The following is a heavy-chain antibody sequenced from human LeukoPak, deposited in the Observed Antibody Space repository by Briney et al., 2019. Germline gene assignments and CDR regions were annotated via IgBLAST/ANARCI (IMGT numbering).Heavy chain of an antibody. Sequence: GGSLRLSCAASGFTFSSYSMNWVRQAPGKGLEWVSSISSSSAYIYYADSMKGRFTISRDNAKSSLFLQMNSLRAEDTAVYYCARDRYSSSWFDIWGQGTKVTVSS. CDR1: GFTFSSYS. CDR2: ISSSSAYI. V-gene: IGHV3-21*01. D-gene: IGHD6-13*01. CDR3: ARDRYSSSWFDI. J-gene: IGHJ3*02.